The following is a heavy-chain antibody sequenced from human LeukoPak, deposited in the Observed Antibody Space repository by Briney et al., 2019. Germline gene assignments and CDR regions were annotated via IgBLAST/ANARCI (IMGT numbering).Heavy chain of an antibody. D-gene: IGHD6-19*01. CDR1: GFTFSSYG. CDR3: AKDKIDLAVAGTYAIYFQH. CDR2: ISYDGSNK. V-gene: IGHV3-30*18. J-gene: IGHJ1*01. Sequence: GGSLRLSCAASGFTFSSYGMHWVRQAPGKGLEWVAVISYDGSNKYYADSVKGRFTISRDNSKNTLYLQMNSLRAEDTAVYYCAKDKIDLAVAGTYAIYFQHWGQGTLVTVSS.